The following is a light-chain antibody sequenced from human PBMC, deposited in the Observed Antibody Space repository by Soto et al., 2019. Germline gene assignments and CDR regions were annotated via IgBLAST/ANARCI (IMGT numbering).Light chain of an antibody. CDR3: QQFSSYPLT. CDR1: QTVRNNY. V-gene: IGKV3-20*01. CDR2: DAS. Sequence: ETVMTQSPGTLSLSPGESATLSCRASQTVRNNYLAWYQQKPGQAPRLLIYDASSRATGIPDRFSGGGSGTDFTLTISRLEPEDFAVYYCQQFSSYPLTFGGGTKVDIK. J-gene: IGKJ4*01.